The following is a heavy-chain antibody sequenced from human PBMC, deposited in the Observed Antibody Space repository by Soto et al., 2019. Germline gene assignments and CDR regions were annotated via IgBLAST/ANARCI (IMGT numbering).Heavy chain of an antibody. CDR1: VGTFSSYA. J-gene: IGHJ6*02. Sequence: QVQLVQSGAEVKKPGSSVKVSCKASVGTFSSYAISWVRQAPGQGLEWMGGIIPIFGKANYAKKFQGRVTITASESTSTAYMERSSLRAEDTAVYYCARDGGSSDSYYYYGMDVWGQGTTVTVSS. CDR2: IIPIFGKA. D-gene: IGHD6-13*01. CDR3: ARDGGSSDSYYYYGMDV. V-gene: IGHV1-69*01.